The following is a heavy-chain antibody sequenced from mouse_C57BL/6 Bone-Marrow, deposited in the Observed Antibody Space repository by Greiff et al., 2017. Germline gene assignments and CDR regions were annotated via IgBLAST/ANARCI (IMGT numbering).Heavy chain of an antibody. D-gene: IGHD2-4*01. CDR2: INPNNGGT. CDR1: GYTFTDYY. V-gene: IGHV1-26*01. J-gene: IGHJ4*01. Sequence: EVQLQQSGPELVKPGASVKISCKASGYTFTDYYMNWVKQSHGKSLEWIGDINPNNGGTSYNQKFKGKATLTVDKSSSTAYMELRSLTSEDSAVYYCARKINYDYDGEGYAMDYWGQGTSVTVSS. CDR3: ARKINYDYDGEGYAMDY.